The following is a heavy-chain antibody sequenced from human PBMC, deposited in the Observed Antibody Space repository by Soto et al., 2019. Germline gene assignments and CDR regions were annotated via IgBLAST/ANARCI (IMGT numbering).Heavy chain of an antibody. V-gene: IGHV3-74*03. J-gene: IGHJ6*02. CDR1: GFTFSNYW. CDR3: ARGGLQHALDV. Sequence: VQLVESGGGLVQPGGSLRLSCAASGFTFSNYWMYWVRQAPGKGLVWVSRVNNDGTDTTHADSVKGRFTISRDNGENTLYLQMHRLRAEDTAVYYCARGGLQHALDVWGQGSTVTVSS. CDR2: VNNDGTDT. D-gene: IGHD6-13*01.